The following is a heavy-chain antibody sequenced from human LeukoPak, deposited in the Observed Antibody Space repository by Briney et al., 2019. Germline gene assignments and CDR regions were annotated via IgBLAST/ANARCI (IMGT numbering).Heavy chain of an antibody. D-gene: IGHD5-12*01. CDR2: IWYDGSNK. Sequence: GGSLRLSCAASGFTFSNDGMHWVRQAPGKGLEWVAIIWYDGSNKYYADSVKGRFTISRDNSKNTLYLQMNSLRAEDTAIYYCARDPSLRVTLDYWGQGTLVTVSS. J-gene: IGHJ4*02. CDR1: GFTFSNDG. CDR3: ARDPSLRVTLDY. V-gene: IGHV3-33*01.